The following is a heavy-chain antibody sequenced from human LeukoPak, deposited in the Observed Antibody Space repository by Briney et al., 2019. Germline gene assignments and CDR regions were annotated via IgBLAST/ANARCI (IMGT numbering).Heavy chain of an antibody. CDR2: INSDGSST. V-gene: IGHV3-74*01. CDR3: ARDGTYYDFWSGEYGMDV. Sequence: GGPLRLSCAASGFTFSSYWMHWVRQAPGKGLVWVSRINSDGSSTSYADSVKGRFTISRDNAKNTLYLQMNSLRAEDTAVYHCARDGTYYDFWSGEYGMDVWGQGTTVTVSS. CDR1: GFTFSSYW. D-gene: IGHD3-3*01. J-gene: IGHJ6*02.